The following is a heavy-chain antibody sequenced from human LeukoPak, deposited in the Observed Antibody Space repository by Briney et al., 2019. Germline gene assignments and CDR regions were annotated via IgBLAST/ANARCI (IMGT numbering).Heavy chain of an antibody. CDR3: ARELPREVTLDY. J-gene: IGHJ4*01. CDR1: EFDFFSYG. CDR2: IFTDGSTA. D-gene: IGHD2-21*02. Sequence: GGSLRLSCVASEFDFFSYGMQWVRQAPGKGLVWVSRIFTDGSTATYADSVKGRFTISRDNAKNTLYLEMKSLRVEDTAVYYCARELPREVTLDYWGQGTLVTVSP. V-gene: IGHV3-74*03.